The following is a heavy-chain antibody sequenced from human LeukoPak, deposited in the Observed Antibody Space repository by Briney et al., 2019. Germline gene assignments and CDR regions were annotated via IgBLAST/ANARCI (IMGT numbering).Heavy chain of an antibody. J-gene: IGHJ4*02. CDR2: MSAYNGNT. V-gene: IGHV1-18*01. CDR1: GYTFTSYG. CDR3: ARLDSGYFDC. Sequence: GASVKVSCKASGYTFTSYGISWVRQAPGQGLEWMGWMSAYNGNTNYAKKLQGRVTITKDTSKSTAYMELRSLRSDDTAVYYCARLDSGYFDCWGQGTLVTVSS. D-gene: IGHD6-25*01.